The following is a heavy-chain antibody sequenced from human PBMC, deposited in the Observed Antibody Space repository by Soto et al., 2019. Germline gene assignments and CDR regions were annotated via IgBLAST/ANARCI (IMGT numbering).Heavy chain of an antibody. CDR2: INHRGTT. CDR3: ARGKDFWFDP. J-gene: IGHJ5*02. V-gene: IGHV4-34*01. Sequence: QVQLQQWGAGLLKPSETLSLTCAVYSGSLSDYYWSWIRQPPGKGLEWIGEINHRGTTNYSPSLKSRVTISIDTSKNQFFLKLTSVTAADTAVYYCARGKDFWFDPWGHGTLVTVSS. D-gene: IGHD2-15*01. CDR1: SGSLSDYY.